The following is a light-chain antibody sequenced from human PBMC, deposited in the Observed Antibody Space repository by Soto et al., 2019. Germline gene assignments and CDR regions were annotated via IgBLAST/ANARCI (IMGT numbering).Light chain of an antibody. CDR2: GAS. CDR1: QSISSNF. V-gene: IGKV3-20*01. J-gene: IGKJ1*01. CDR3: QQYGSSPRT. Sequence: EIVLTQSPATLSLSPGEGATLSCRASQSISSNFLAWYQQKRGQAPRLLIHGASNRATGIPDRFSGSGSGTDFTLTISRLEPEDFAVYYCQQYGSSPRTFGQGTKVDIK.